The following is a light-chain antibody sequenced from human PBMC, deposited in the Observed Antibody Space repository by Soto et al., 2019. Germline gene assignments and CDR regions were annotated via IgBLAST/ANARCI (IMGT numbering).Light chain of an antibody. V-gene: IGLV1-44*01. CDR1: SSNIGSNT. Sequence: QSVLTQPPSASGTPGQRVTISCSGSSSNIGSNTVNWYQQLPGTAPKLLIYSNNQRPSGVPDRFSGSKSGTSASLAISGLQYEDEADYYCAAWDDSLNGYVFGNGNKVTVL. CDR2: SNN. J-gene: IGLJ1*01. CDR3: AAWDDSLNGYV.